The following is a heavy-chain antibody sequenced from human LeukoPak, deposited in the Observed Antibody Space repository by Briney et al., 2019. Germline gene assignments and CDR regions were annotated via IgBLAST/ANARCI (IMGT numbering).Heavy chain of an antibody. D-gene: IGHD1-1*01. Sequence: SETLSLTCTVSGGSISSYYWSWIRQPPGKGLEWIGYIYYSGSTNYNPSLKSRVTISVDTSKNQFSLKLTSVAAAGTAVYYCARQRTPGTIGYWGQGTLVTVSS. CDR1: GGSISSYY. CDR3: ARQRTPGTIGY. CDR2: IYYSGST. V-gene: IGHV4-59*08. J-gene: IGHJ4*02.